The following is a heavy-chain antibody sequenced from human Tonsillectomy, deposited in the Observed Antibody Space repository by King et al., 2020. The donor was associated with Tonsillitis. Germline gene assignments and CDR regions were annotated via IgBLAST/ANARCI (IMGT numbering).Heavy chain of an antibody. CDR1: GFTFSSYW. Sequence: VQLVESGGGLVQPGGSLRLSCAASGFTFSSYWMNWVPPAPGKGLEWVSTIKQAGSEKYNVDSVKGRFTISRDNAKNSLYLQMNSLRAEDPAVYNCARDRGITIYYFDGIDVWGQGTTVTVSS. D-gene: IGHD3-9*01. CDR2: IKQAGSEK. CDR3: ARDRGITIYYFDGIDV. V-gene: IGHV3-7*01. J-gene: IGHJ6*02.